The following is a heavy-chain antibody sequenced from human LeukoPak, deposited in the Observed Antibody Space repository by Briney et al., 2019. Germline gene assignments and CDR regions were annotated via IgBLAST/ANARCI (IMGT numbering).Heavy chain of an antibody. J-gene: IGHJ4*02. CDR2: IYHSGST. Sequence: PSETLSLTCTVSGGSISSYYWGWIRQPPGKGLEWIGSIYHSGSTYYNPSLKSRVTISVDTSKNQFSLKLSSVTAADTAVYYCARDPSIAAFDYWGQGTLVTVSS. CDR1: GGSISSYY. CDR3: ARDPSIAAFDY. V-gene: IGHV4-38-2*02. D-gene: IGHD6-6*01.